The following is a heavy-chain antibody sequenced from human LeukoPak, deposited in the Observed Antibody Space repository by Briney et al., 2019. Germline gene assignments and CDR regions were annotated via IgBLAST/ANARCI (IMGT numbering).Heavy chain of an antibody. V-gene: IGHV1-24*01. Sequence: ASVKVSCKVSGYTLTELSMHWVRQAPGKGLEWMGGFDPEDGETIYAQKFQGRVTMTEDTSTDTAYMELSSLRSEDTAVYYCAKSRFGEDTFTYYYMDVWGKGTTVTVSS. CDR3: AKSRFGEDTFTYYYMDV. J-gene: IGHJ6*03. D-gene: IGHD3-10*01. CDR1: GYTLTELS. CDR2: FDPEDGET.